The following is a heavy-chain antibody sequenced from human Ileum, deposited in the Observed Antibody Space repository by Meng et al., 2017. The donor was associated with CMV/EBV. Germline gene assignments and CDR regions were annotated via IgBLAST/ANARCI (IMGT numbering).Heavy chain of an antibody. J-gene: IGHJ5*02. Sequence: GSLRLSCTVSGGSISSSSYYWGWIRQPPGKGLEWIGSIYYSGSTYYNPSLKRRVTISVDTSKNQFSLKLSSVTAADTPGYYCASALGGSYYWFDPWGQGTLVTVSS. CDR3: ASALGGSYYWFDP. V-gene: IGHV4-39*07. CDR2: IYYSGST. CDR1: GGSISSSSYY. D-gene: IGHD1-26*01.